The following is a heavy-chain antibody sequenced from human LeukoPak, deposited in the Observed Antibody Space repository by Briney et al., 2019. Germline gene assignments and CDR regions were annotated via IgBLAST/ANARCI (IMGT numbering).Heavy chain of an antibody. J-gene: IGHJ5*02. D-gene: IGHD6-19*01. CDR3: VKDGSGWSNWFDP. CDR1: EFTFSSYG. V-gene: IGHV3-30*02. Sequence: PGGSLRLSCAASEFTFSSYGMLWVRQAPDKGLEWVAFTRYDGSDKYYADSVKGRFAISRDNSKNTLYLQMNSLRAEDTAVYYCVKDGSGWSNWFDPWGQGTLVTVSS. CDR2: TRYDGSDK.